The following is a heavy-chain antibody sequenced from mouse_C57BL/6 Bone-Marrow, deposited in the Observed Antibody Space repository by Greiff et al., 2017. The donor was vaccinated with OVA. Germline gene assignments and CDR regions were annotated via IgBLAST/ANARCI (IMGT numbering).Heavy chain of an antibody. CDR1: GFNINNTY. CDR2: IDPANGNI. J-gene: IGHJ4*01. Sequence: VQLQQSVAELVRPGASVKLSCTASGFNINNTYMHWVKQRPEQGLEWIGRIDPANGNIKYAPKFQGKATITADTSSHTACLQLSSLTSEDTAVCYCARKGSYYDAMDDWGPGTSVTVSS. D-gene: IGHD2-10*01. V-gene: IGHV14-3*01. CDR3: ARKGSYYDAMDD.